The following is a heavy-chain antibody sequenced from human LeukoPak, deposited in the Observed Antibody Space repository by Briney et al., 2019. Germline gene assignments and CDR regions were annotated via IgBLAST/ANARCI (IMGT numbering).Heavy chain of an antibody. V-gene: IGHV4-59*01. CDR1: GGSISSYY. Sequence: SETLSLTCTVSGGSISSYYWSWIRQPPGKGLEWIGYIYYSRSTNYNPSLKSRVTISVDTSKNQFSLKLSSVTAADTAVYYCARGERLSQLLLDYWGQGTLVTVSS. J-gene: IGHJ4*02. CDR3: ARGERLSQLLLDY. CDR2: IYYSRST. D-gene: IGHD2-2*01.